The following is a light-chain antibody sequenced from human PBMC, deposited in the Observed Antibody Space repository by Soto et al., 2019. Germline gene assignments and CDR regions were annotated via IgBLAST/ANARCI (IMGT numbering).Light chain of an antibody. J-gene: IGLJ1*01. CDR3: SSYAGSSTYV. CDR2: EVN. Sequence: QSALTQPPSASGSPGQSVTISCTGTISDVGGYNYVAWYQQHPGKAPKLMIYEVNKRPSGVPDRFSGSKSGSTASLTVSGLQAEAEADYYCSSYAGSSTYVFGTGTKLTVL. V-gene: IGLV2-8*01. CDR1: ISDVGGYNY.